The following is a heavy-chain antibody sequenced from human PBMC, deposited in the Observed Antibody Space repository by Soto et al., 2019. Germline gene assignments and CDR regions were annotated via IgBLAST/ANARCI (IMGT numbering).Heavy chain of an antibody. J-gene: IGHJ3*02. CDR3: AKDQWYYDSSGYSIDAFDI. Sequence: AGSLRLSCAASGFTFSNYAMSWVHQAPGKGPEWVSAISGSDDRTYYVDSVKGRFTISRDNSQNTVSLQMNSLRADDTAVYYCAKDQWYYDSSGYSIDAFDIWGQGTMVTVSS. D-gene: IGHD3-22*01. V-gene: IGHV3-23*01. CDR2: ISGSDDRT. CDR1: GFTFSNYA.